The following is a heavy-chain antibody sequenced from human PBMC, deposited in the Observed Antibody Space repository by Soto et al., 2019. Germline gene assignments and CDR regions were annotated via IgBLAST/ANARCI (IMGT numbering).Heavy chain of an antibody. D-gene: IGHD6-19*01. V-gene: IGHV5-10-1*01. CDR1: GYSFTSYW. CDR2: IDPSDSYT. CDR3: ASHGDSSGWRSFDY. Sequence: PGESLKISCKGSGYSFTSYWISWVRQMPGKGLEWMGRIDPSDSYTNYSPSFQGHVTISADKSISTVYLQWSSLKASDTAMYYCASHGDSSGWRSFDYWGQGTLVTVSS. J-gene: IGHJ4*02.